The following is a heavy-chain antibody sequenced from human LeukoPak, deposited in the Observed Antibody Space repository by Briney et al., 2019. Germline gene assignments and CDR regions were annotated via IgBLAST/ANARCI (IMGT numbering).Heavy chain of an antibody. V-gene: IGHV4-30-4*07. CDR3: ASMIKRYGGFERHRRLDY. CDR2: IYYSGST. Sequence: PSQTLSLTCAVSGGPISSGGNSWSWIRQPPGKGLEGFGYIYYSGSTNYNPSLKSRVTISVDTSKNQFSLKLSSVTAADTAVYYCASMIKRYGGFERHRRLDYWGQGTLVTVSS. D-gene: IGHD5-12*01. J-gene: IGHJ4*02. CDR1: GGPISSGGNS.